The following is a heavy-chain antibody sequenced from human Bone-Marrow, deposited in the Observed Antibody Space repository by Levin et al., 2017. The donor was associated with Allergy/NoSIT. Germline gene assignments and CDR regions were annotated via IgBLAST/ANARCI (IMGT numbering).Heavy chain of an antibody. CDR1: GGSISSGSYY. J-gene: IGHJ4*02. CDR2: IYTSGST. D-gene: IGHD3-9*01. CDR3: ARGPPPRAVRYFDWLFRAY. V-gene: IGHV4-61*02. Sequence: SETLSLTCTVSGGSISSGSYYWSWIRQPAGKGLEWIGRIYTSGSTNYNPSLKSRVTISVDTSKNQFSLKLSSVTAADTAVYYCARGPPPRAVRYFDWLFRAYWGQGTLVTVSS.